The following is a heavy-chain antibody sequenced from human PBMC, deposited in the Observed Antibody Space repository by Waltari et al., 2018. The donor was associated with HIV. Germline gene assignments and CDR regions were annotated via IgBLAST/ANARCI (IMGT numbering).Heavy chain of an antibody. V-gene: IGHV3-48*04. CDR1: GFTFNTFG. D-gene: IGHD3-22*01. J-gene: IGHJ4*02. Sequence: DVQLEESGGGLVQPGGSLRLSCAASGFTFNTFGFNWVRQAPGKGLDWVSDSGTSSRHIYYADSVRGRLTIFRDDAKNSRYLEMNSLRADDTAVYYCARESYYYDSSGYPLAYWGQGILVTVSS. CDR2: SGTSSRHI. CDR3: ARESYYYDSSGYPLAY.